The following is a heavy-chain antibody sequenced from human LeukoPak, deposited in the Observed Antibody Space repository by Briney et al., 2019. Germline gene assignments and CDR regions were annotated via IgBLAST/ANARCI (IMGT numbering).Heavy chain of an antibody. V-gene: IGHV4-39*02. J-gene: IGHJ4*02. CDR2: MYYSGST. Sequence: PSETLSLTCTVSGGSISSSSYYWGWIRQPPGKGLEWIGSMYYSGSTYYNPSLKSRVTMSVDTSKNHFSVKLSSVTAADTAVYYCARESEFDATGYLYWGQGILVTVSS. CDR1: GGSISSSSYY. D-gene: IGHD3-9*01. CDR3: ARESEFDATGYLY.